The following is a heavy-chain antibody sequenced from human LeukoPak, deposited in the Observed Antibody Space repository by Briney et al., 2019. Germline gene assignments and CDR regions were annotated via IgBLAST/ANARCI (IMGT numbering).Heavy chain of an antibody. Sequence: PSETLSLTCSVSGDSVSRSDSYWDWIRQPPGKGLEWIGTIYYSGRTYYSPSLKSRVTMSVDPSNNQFSLNLRSVTAADTALYYCARRRYYDGSGYLEWGQGTLLSVSS. V-gene: IGHV4-39*01. CDR3: ARRRYYDGSGYLE. CDR1: GDSVSRSDSY. J-gene: IGHJ1*01. D-gene: IGHD3-22*01. CDR2: IYYSGRT.